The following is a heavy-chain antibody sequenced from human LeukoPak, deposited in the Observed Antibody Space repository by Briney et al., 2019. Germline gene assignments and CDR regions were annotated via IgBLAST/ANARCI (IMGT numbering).Heavy chain of an antibody. CDR3: AKARRVGCSSTSCYTLTPYDY. D-gene: IGHD2-2*02. Sequence: GGSLSLSCAASGFIFSSYGMHWVRQAPGRGLEWGAFIRYDGSNKYYADSVKGRFTIYRDNSKNTLYLQMNSLRAEDTAVYYCAKARRVGCSSTSCYTLTPYDYWGQGTLVTVSS. CDR1: GFIFSSYG. CDR2: IRYDGSNK. V-gene: IGHV3-30*02. J-gene: IGHJ4*02.